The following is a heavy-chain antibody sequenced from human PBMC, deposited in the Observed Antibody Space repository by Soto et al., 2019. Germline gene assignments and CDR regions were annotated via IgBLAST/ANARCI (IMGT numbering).Heavy chain of an antibody. CDR1: GFTFSDYY. Sequence: QVQLVESGGGLVKPGGSLRLSCAASGFTFSDYYMSCIRQAPGKGLEWVSYISSSGSTIYYADSVKGRFTISRVNAKNSLYLQMNSLRAEDTAVYYCARHHGYCISTSCYYYYYGMDVWGQGTTVTVSS. V-gene: IGHV3-11*01. D-gene: IGHD2-2*03. J-gene: IGHJ6*02. CDR2: ISSSGSTI. CDR3: ARHHGYCISTSCYYYYYGMDV.